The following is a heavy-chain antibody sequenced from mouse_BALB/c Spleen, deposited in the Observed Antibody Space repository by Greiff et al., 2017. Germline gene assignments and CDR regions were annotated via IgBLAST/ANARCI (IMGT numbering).Heavy chain of an antibody. Sequence: VQLQESGAELVRPGASVKLSCKASGYTFTSYWINWVKQRPGQGLEWIGNIYPSDSYANYNQNFKDKATLTVDKSSSTAYMQLSSPTSEDSAVYYCTTGPHYFDFWGQGTTLTVSS. V-gene: IGHV1-69*02. J-gene: IGHJ2*01. CDR2: IYPSDSYA. CDR3: TTGPHYFDF. CDR1: GYTFTSYW.